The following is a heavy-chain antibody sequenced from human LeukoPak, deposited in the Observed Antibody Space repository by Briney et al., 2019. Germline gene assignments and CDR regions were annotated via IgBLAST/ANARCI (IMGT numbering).Heavy chain of an antibody. Sequence: LTAGSLRLSCAASGFTFSSYPMSWVRQAPGKGLEWVSGISGSGGGTFYPESVKGRFIISRDNSKNTLYLQMNSLRAEDTAVYYCAKGSGTRAFDIWGQGTMVTVSS. V-gene: IGHV3-23*01. J-gene: IGHJ3*02. D-gene: IGHD3-10*01. CDR2: ISGSGGGT. CDR3: AKGSGTRAFDI. CDR1: GFTFSSYP.